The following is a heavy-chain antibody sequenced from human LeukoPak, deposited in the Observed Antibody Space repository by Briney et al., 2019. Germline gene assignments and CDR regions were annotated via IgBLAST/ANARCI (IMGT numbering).Heavy chain of an antibody. J-gene: IGHJ4*02. CDR2: IYHSGST. D-gene: IGHD3-22*01. CDR1: GGSISSSNW. V-gene: IGHV4-4*02. Sequence: SETLSLTCAVSGGSISSSNWWGWVRQPPGKGLEWSGEIYHSGSTNYNPSLKSRVTISVDKSKNQFSLKLSSVTAADTAVYYCARDHYYDSSGDHAFDYWGQGTLVTVSS. CDR3: ARDHYYDSSGDHAFDY.